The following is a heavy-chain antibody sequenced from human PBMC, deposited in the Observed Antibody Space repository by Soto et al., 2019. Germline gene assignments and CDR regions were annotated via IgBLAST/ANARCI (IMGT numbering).Heavy chain of an antibody. J-gene: IGHJ5*02. CDR2: IYYSGST. Sequence: QVQLQESGPGLVKPSQTLSLTCTVSGGSISSGGCYWSWIREHPGKGLEWIGYIYYSGSTYYNPSLKSRVTISVDTSKNHFSLKLSAVTAADTAVYYCARRPSGSWLDWFDPWGQGTLVTVSS. CDR1: GGSISSGGCY. CDR3: ARRPSGSWLDWFDP. V-gene: IGHV4-31*03. D-gene: IGHD6-13*01.